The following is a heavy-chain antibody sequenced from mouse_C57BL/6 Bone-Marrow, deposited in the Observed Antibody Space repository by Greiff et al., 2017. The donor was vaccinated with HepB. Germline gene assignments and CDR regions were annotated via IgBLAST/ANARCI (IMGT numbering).Heavy chain of an antibody. V-gene: IGHV1-39*01. CDR2: INPNYGTT. J-gene: IGHJ2*01. D-gene: IGHD1-1*01. CDR3: ARGGVITTVVEYFDY. CDR1: GYSFTDYN. Sequence: EVQLQQSGPELVKPGASVKISCKASGYSFTDYNMNWVKQSNGKSLEWIGVINPNYGTTSYNQKFKGKATLTVDQSSSTSYMQLNSLTSEDSAVYYWARGGVITTVVEYFDYWGQGTTLTVSS.